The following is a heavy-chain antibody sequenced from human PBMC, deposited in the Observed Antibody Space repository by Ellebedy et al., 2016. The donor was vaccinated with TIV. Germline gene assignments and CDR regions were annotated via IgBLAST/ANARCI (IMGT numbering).Heavy chain of an antibody. Sequence: GGSLRLSXAVSGFTFSHAWMNWVRQTPGKGLEWIGRIKSNSDGGTIEYAAPVKGRFTISRDDSKNTLYLQMNSLKTDDTAVYYCSTALKWEDNFDYWGQGTLVTVSS. CDR2: IKSNSDGGTI. J-gene: IGHJ4*02. V-gene: IGHV3-15*05. D-gene: IGHD1-26*01. CDR3: STALKWEDNFDY. CDR1: GFTFSHAW.